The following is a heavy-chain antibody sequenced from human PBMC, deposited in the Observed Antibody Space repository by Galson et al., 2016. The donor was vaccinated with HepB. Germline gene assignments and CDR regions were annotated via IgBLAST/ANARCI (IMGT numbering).Heavy chain of an antibody. Sequence: SLRLSCAASGFTLNNYWMHWVRQAPGEGLVWVSRLDSDGTGTTYSDSVEGRFTMSRDNAKNTLYLQMNSLRADDTAVYYCARGVMGSRAFDIWGQGTMVTVS. D-gene: IGHD2-8*01. CDR2: LDSDGTGT. J-gene: IGHJ3*02. CDR1: GFTLNNYW. V-gene: IGHV3-74*01. CDR3: ARGVMGSRAFDI.